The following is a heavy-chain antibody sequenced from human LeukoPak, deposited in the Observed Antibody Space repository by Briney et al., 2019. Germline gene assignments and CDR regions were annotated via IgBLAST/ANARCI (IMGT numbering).Heavy chain of an antibody. CDR2: IKQDGSEK. V-gene: IGHV3-7*01. D-gene: IGHD6-6*01. CDR3: ARTLIEYSVSSCYFDY. CDR1: GFTFSSYG. Sequence: GGTLRLSCAASGFTFSSYGMSWVRQAPGKGLEWVANIKQDGSEKYYVDSVKGRFTISRDNAKNSLYLQMNSLRAEDTAVYYCARTLIEYSVSSCYFDYWGQGTLVTVSS. J-gene: IGHJ4*02.